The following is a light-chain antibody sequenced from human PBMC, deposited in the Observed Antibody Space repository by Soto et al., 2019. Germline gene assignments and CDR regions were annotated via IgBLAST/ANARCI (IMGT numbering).Light chain of an antibody. CDR1: QGIRNY. V-gene: IGKV1-9*01. Sequence: DIQLTQSPSFLSASVGDRVTITCRASQGIRNYLAWYQQKPGRAPKLLMYIASTLQTGVPSRFSGSQSGTEFTLTISSLQPEDFATDYCQQVNNYPITFGQGTRLEIK. J-gene: IGKJ5*01. CDR2: IAS. CDR3: QQVNNYPIT.